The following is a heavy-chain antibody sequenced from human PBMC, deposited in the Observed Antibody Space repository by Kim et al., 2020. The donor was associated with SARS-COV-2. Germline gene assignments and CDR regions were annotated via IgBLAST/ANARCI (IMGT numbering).Heavy chain of an antibody. D-gene: IGHD5-12*01. CDR2: IYKSVNT. V-gene: IGHV4-59*01. J-gene: IGHJ6*03. CDR3: VRSRYSDYDSDYYYYMDV. CDR1: GGSLSTYY. Sequence: SETLSLTCTVSGGSLSTYYWSWIRQPPGKGLEWIGYIYKSVNTNYNPSLKSRVTISVDTSKNQFSLKLTSVTAADTAVYYCVRSRYSDYDSDYYYYMDVWGKGTTVTVSS.